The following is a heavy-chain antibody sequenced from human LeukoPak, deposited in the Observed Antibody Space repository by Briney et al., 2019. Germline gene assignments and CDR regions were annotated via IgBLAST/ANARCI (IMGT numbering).Heavy chain of an antibody. CDR1: GYTFTSYD. CDR2: MNPNSGNT. V-gene: IGHV1-8*01. D-gene: IGHD5-18*01. J-gene: IGHJ6*03. Sequence: ASVKVSCKASGYTFTSYDINWVRQATGQGLVWMGWMNPNSGNTGYAQKFQGRVTMTRNTSISTAYMELSSLRSEDTAVYYCARGVRGYSYGFDLGYYYYYMDVWGKGTTVTVSS. CDR3: ARGVRGYSYGFDLGYYYYYMDV.